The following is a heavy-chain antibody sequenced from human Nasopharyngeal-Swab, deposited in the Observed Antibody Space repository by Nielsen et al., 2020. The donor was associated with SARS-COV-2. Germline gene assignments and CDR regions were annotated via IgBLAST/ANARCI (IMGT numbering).Heavy chain of an antibody. V-gene: IGHV1-46*01. CDR2: INPSSGST. CDR3: VVDTRGY. D-gene: IGHD5-18*01. CDR1: GYTFTSHY. Sequence: ASVQGSCKASGYTFTSHYIQWVRQAPGQGLEWMGIINPSSGSTSYAQKFQGRVTMTRDTSTSTVYMDLSSLRSEDTAVYYCVVDTRGYWGQGTLVTVSS. J-gene: IGHJ4*02.